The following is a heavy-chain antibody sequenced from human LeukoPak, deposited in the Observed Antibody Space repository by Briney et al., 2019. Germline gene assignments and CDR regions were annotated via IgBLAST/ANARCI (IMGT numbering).Heavy chain of an antibody. CDR2: IIPIFGTA. CDR1: GGTFSSYA. CDR3: ARAPIRYCSGGSCYSGDYYYYYMDV. Sequence: ASVKVSCKASGGTFSSYAISWVRQAPGQGLEWMGGIIPIFGTANYAQKFQGRATITADESTSTAYMELSSLRSEDTAVYYCARAPIRYCSGGSCYSGDYYYYYMDVWGKGTTVTVSS. D-gene: IGHD2-15*01. V-gene: IGHV1-69*13. J-gene: IGHJ6*03.